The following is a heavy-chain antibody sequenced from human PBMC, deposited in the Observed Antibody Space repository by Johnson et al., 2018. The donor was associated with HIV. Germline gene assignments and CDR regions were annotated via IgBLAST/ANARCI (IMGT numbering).Heavy chain of an antibody. CDR2: ISWNSGSI. V-gene: IGHV3-9*01. D-gene: IGHD6-13*01. CDR1: GFTFDDYA. Sequence: VQLVESGGRLVKPGGSLRLSCAASGFTFDDYAMHWVRQAPGKGLEWVSGISWNSGSIGYADSVKGRFTISRDNAKNSLYLQMNSLRAEDTALYYCAKDTEAAAGTDDAFDIWGQGTMVTVSS. J-gene: IGHJ3*02. CDR3: AKDTEAAAGTDDAFDI.